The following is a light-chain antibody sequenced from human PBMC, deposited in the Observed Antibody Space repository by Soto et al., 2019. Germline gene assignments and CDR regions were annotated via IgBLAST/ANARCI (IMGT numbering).Light chain of an antibody. CDR2: GAS. CDR3: QPYNNWPPWT. Sequence: EIVMTQSPATLSVSPGERATLSCRASQSVSSSLAWYQQKPGQSPRLLIHGASTRATGIPARFSGSGSGTEFTLTISGLQSEDFAVYYCQPYNNWPPWTFGQGTKVEIK. V-gene: IGKV3-15*01. CDR1: QSVSSS. J-gene: IGKJ1*01.